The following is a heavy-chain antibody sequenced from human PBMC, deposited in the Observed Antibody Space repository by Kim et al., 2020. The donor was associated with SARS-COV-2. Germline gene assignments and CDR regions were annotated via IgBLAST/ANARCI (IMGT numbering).Heavy chain of an antibody. V-gene: IGHV3-15*01. D-gene: IGHD3-3*01. Sequence: VKGRFTISRDDSKNTLYLQMNSLKTDDTAVYYCTAALYDFWSGYHQYFDYWGQGTLVTVSS. CDR3: TAALYDFWSGYHQYFDY. J-gene: IGHJ4*02.